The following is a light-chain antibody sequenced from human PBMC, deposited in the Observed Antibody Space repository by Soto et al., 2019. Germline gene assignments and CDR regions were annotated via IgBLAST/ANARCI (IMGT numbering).Light chain of an antibody. V-gene: IGKV3-20*01. Sequence: EIVLTQSPGTLSLSPWERATLSCRASQSVSSSYLAWYQHKPGRAPRLLIDGTSSRATGIPDRFSGSGSGTDFTLTISRLEPEDFAVYYCQQYDSLVTFGQGTKVDI. CDR2: GTS. J-gene: IGKJ1*01. CDR3: QQYDSLVT. CDR1: QSVSSSY.